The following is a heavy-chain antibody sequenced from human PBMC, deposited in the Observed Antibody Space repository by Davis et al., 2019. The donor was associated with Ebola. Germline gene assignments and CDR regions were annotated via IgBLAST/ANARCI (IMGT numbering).Heavy chain of an antibody. CDR2: MFPDDSDT. V-gene: IGHV5-51*01. J-gene: IGHJ4*02. D-gene: IGHD6-13*01. Sequence: GESLKISCKGSGYNFPNYWIAWVRQMPGKGLEWMGIMFPDDSDTRYSPSFQGRVTMSADKSISTAYLQWSSLKASDTGVYYCARRPVAPTAMYYFDYWGQGTLVTASS. CDR3: ARRPVAPTAMYYFDY. CDR1: GYNFPNYW.